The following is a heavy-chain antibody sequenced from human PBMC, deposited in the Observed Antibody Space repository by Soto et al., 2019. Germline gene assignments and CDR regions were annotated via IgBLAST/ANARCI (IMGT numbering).Heavy chain of an antibody. CDR3: AKDMGYSSSSTTVT. J-gene: IGHJ4*02. V-gene: IGHV3-9*01. Sequence: EVQLVESGGGLVQPGRSLRLSCAASGFTFDDYAMHWVRQAPGKGLEWVSGISWNSDNLGYADSVKGRFTISRDNAKNSLYLQMNSLRAEDTALYYCAKDMGYSSSSTTVTWGQGTLVTVSS. CDR1: GFTFDDYA. CDR2: ISWNSDNL. D-gene: IGHD6-6*01.